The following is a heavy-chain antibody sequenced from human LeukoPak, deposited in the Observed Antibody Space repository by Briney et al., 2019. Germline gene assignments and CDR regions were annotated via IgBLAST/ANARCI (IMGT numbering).Heavy chain of an antibody. CDR1: GGSISGSSYC. D-gene: IGHD3-3*01. CDR3: ARGGLWAIFGVVTNYLSNMDV. Sequence: SETLSLTCTVSGGSISGSSYCWGWIRQPPGKGLEWIGSIYYSGSTYYNPSLKSRVTISVDTSKNQFSLKLSSVTAADTAVYYCARGGLWAIFGVVTNYLSNMDVWGKGTTVTVSS. V-gene: IGHV4-39*01. J-gene: IGHJ6*03. CDR2: IYYSGST.